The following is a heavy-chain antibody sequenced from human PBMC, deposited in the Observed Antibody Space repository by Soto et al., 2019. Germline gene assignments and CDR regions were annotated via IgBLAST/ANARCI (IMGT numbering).Heavy chain of an antibody. CDR1: GFTFSSYS. CDR2: ISSSSSYI. V-gene: IGHV3-21*01. J-gene: IGHJ3*02. CDR3: ARVPKLDDAFDI. Sequence: WGSLRLSCSASGFTFSSYSMNWCRQAPGKGLEWVSSISSSSSYIYYADSVKGRFTISRDNAKNSLYLQMNSLRAEDTAVYYCARVPKLDDAFDIWGQGTMVTVSS. D-gene: IGHD1-1*01.